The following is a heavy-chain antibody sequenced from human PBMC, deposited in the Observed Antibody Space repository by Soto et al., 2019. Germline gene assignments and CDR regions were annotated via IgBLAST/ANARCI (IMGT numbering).Heavy chain of an antibody. Sequence: GGSLRLSCAASEFTFSRSWMSWVRQAPGKGLEWVANIKQDGSNKYYADSVKGRFTISRDNSKNTLYLQMNSLRAEDTAVYYCAKGPDSSGYYSDYWGQGTLVTVSS. CDR2: IKQDGSNK. CDR3: AKGPDSSGYYSDY. CDR1: EFTFSRSW. J-gene: IGHJ4*02. V-gene: IGHV3-7*01. D-gene: IGHD3-22*01.